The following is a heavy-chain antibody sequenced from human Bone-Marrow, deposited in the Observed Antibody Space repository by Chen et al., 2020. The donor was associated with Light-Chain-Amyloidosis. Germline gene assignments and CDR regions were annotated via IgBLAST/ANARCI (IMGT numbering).Heavy chain of an antibody. D-gene: IGHD5-12*01. V-gene: IGHV5-51*01. CDR1: GYTFPNYW. J-gene: IGHJ4*02. Sequence: GSLKISCKGSGYTFPNYWIGWVRQMPGKGLEWMGVIYPDDSDARYSPSFEGQVTTSADKSITTAYLQWRSLKASDTAMYYCARRRDGYNFDYWGQGTLVTVSS. CDR2: IYPDDSDA. CDR3: ARRRDGYNFDY.